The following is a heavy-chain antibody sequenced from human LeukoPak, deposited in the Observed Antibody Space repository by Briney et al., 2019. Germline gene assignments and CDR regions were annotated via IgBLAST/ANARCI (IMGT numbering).Heavy chain of an antibody. V-gene: IGHV3-23*01. D-gene: IGHD3-22*01. CDR3: AKGTLAHYYDSSGYYHLSFDY. CDR2: ISGSGGST. J-gene: IGHJ4*02. Sequence: GGSLRLSCATSGFTFSSFTMNWVRQAPGKGLEWVSGISGSGGSTYFADSVKGRFTISRDNSKNTLYLQMNSLRAEDTAVYYCAKGTLAHYYDSSGYYHLSFDYWGQGTLVTVSS. CDR1: GFTFSSFT.